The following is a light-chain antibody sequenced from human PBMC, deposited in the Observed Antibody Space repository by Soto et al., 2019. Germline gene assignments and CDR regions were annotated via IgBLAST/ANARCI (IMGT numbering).Light chain of an antibody. CDR1: TSNIVSNY. CDR2: RNN. J-gene: IGLJ1*01. CDR3: ATWDDSLNGFYV. V-gene: IGLV1-47*01. Sequence: QSVLTQPPSASGTPLQGVTISCSGSTSNIVSNYVYWYQQLPGTAPKLLIYRNNQRPSGVPDRFSGSKSGASASLAISGLRSDDEADYFCATWDDSLNGFYVFGTGTKVTVL.